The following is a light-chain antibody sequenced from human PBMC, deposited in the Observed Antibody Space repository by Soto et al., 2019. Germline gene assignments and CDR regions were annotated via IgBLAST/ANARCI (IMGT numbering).Light chain of an antibody. V-gene: IGKV3D-15*01. J-gene: IGKJ4*01. CDR2: DIS. Sequence: EIVLTQSPDTLSLSPGEGATLSCRASQSVSSKLAWYQQKPGQPPRLLIYDISTRATGIPTRFSGSGSGTEFTLTISSLQSEDFAVYYCQQYNSWPLTFGGGTKVDIK. CDR1: QSVSSK. CDR3: QQYNSWPLT.